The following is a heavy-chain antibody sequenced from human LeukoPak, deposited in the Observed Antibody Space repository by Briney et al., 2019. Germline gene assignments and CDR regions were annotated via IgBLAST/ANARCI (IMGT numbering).Heavy chain of an antibody. CDR2: ISGSGGST. Sequence: PGGSLRLSCAASGFTFSSYAMSWVRQAPGKGLEWVSAISGSGGSTYYADSVKGRFTISRDNSKNTLYLQMSSLRAEDTAVYYCAKGGIVVVPAAKDEFGFDYWGQGTLVTVSS. CDR3: AKGGIVVVPAAKDEFGFDY. V-gene: IGHV3-23*01. CDR1: GFTFSSYA. J-gene: IGHJ4*02. D-gene: IGHD2-2*01.